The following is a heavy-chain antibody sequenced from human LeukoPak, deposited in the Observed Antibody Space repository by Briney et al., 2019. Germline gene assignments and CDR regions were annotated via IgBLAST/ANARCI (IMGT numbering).Heavy chain of an antibody. D-gene: IGHD6-25*01. Sequence: PGGSLRLSCAASGFXFSDYFISWVRQAPGKGLEWLSYVSTTGSHTNYADSLKGRFTISRDNVKKSLYLQMNSLRPDDTAVYYCARGGGYAFDIWGQGTVVTVSS. V-gene: IGHV3-11*05. CDR2: VSTTGSHT. CDR3: ARGGGYAFDI. CDR1: GFXFSDYF. J-gene: IGHJ3*02.